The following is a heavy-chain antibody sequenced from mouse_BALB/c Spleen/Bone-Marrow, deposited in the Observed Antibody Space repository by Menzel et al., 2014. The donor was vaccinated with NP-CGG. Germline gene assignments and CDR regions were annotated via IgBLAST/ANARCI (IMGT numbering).Heavy chain of an antibody. Sequence: EVQLVESGGGLVQPGGSLKLSCVASGFTFSSYGMSWVRQTPDKRLELVATINNNGGSTYYPDSVKGQFTISRDNAKNTLYLQMSSLKSEDTAMYYCARVYGWYFDVWGAGTTVTDSS. V-gene: IGHV5-6-3*01. CDR3: ARVYGWYFDV. J-gene: IGHJ1*01. D-gene: IGHD1-1*01. CDR1: GFTFSSYG. CDR2: INNNGGST.